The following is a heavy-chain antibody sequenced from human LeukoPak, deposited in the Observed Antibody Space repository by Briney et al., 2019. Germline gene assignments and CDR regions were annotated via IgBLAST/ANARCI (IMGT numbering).Heavy chain of an antibody. CDR1: GGSISSYY. V-gene: IGHV4-59*01. CDR2: IYYSGST. D-gene: IGHD3-3*01. Sequence: TSETLSLTCTVSGGSISSYYWSWIRQPPGKGLEWIGYIYYSGSTNYNPSLKSRVTISVDTSKNQFSLKLSSVTAADTAVYYCAGDLPHYDFWSGYSSTGQFDYWGQGTLVTVAP. CDR3: AGDLPHYDFWSGYSSTGQFDY. J-gene: IGHJ4*02.